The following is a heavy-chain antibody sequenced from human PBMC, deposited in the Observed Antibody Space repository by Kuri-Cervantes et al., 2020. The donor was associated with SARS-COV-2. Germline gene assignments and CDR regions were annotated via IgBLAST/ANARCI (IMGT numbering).Heavy chain of an antibody. V-gene: IGHV3-30-3*01. D-gene: IGHD3-10*01. CDR1: GFTFSSYA. J-gene: IGHJ4*02. Sequence: GESLKISCAASGFTFSSYAMHWVRQAPGKGLEWVAVISYDGSNKYYADSVKGRFTISRDNSKNTLYLQMNSLRAEDTAVHYCARGRAYGSGSYYFYWGQGTLVTVSS. CDR2: ISYDGSNK. CDR3: ARGRAYGSGSYYFY.